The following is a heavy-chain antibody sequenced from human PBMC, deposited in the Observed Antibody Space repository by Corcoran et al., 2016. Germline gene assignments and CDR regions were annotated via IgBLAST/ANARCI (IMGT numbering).Heavy chain of an antibody. CDR1: GFTFSNAW. J-gene: IGHJ6*02. Sequence: EVQLVESGGGLVKPGGSLRLSCAASGFTFSNAWMNWVRQAPGKGLEWVGRIKSKTDGGTTDYAAPVKGRFTISRDDSKNTLYLQMNSLKTEDTAVYYCTTDYSYYGSGSYYVVGPGNYYYYYGMDVWGQGTTVTVSS. V-gene: IGHV3-15*07. D-gene: IGHD3-10*01. CDR3: TTDYSYYGSGSYYVVGPGNYYYYYGMDV. CDR2: IKSKTDGGTT.